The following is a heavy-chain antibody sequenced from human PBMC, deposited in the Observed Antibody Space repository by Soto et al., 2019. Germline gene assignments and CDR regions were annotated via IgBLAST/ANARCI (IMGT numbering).Heavy chain of an antibody. Sequence: GGSLRLSCAASGFTFSSYWMSWVRQAPGKGLEWVANIKQDGSEKYYVDSVKGRFTISRDNAKNSLYLQMDSLRAEDTAVYYCARDRGGQLVHYYYIDVWGKGTTVTGSS. V-gene: IGHV3-7*01. CDR3: ARDRGGQLVHYYYIDV. J-gene: IGHJ6*03. CDR2: IKQDGSEK. CDR1: GFTFSSYW. D-gene: IGHD6-6*01.